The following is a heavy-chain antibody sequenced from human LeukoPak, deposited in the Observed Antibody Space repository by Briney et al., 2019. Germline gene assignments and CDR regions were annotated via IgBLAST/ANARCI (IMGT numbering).Heavy chain of an antibody. V-gene: IGHV1-69*05. D-gene: IGHD5-18*01. CDR3: ARDRGYSYGLDY. CDR1: GGTFSSYA. Sequence: SVKVSCKASGGTFSSYAISWVRQAPGQGLEWMGGIIPIFGTANYAQKFQGRVTITTDESTSTAYMELSGLRSEDTAVYYCARDRGYSYGLDYWGQGTLVTVSS. J-gene: IGHJ4*02. CDR2: IIPIFGTA.